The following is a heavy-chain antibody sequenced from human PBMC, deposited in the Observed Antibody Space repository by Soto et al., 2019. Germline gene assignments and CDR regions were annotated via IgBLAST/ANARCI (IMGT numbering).Heavy chain of an antibody. J-gene: IGHJ4*02. CDR1: GFTFSSYD. CDR2: ISSNGGTT. CDR3: VRRVSGNYDY. V-gene: IGHV3-64*01. Sequence: EVQLAESGGGMVQPGGSLRLSCVASGFTFSSYDMHWVRQAPGKGLEYVSSISSNGGTTYYGNSVKGRFPISRDNSKNTLYLQMGSLRPEDMAVYYCVRRVSGNYDYWGQGTRVTVSS. D-gene: IGHD1-7*01.